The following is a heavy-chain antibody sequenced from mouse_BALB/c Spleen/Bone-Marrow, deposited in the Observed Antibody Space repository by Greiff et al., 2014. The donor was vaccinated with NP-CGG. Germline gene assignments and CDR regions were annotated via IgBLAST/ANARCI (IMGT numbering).Heavy chain of an antibody. CDR1: GYTFTSYW. D-gene: IGHD2-1*01. Sequence: QVQLQQSGAELARPGASVKLSCKASGYTFTSYWMQWVKQRPGQGLEWIGAIYPGDGDTRYTQKFKGKATLTADKSSSTAYMQLSGLASEDSAVYYCARSGNYWYFDVWGAGTTVTVSS. CDR3: ARSGNYWYFDV. CDR2: IYPGDGDT. V-gene: IGHV1-87*01. J-gene: IGHJ1*01.